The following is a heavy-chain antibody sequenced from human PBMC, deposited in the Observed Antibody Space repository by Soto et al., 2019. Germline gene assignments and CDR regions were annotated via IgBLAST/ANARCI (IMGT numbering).Heavy chain of an antibody. CDR1: GFTFSSYA. CDR3: AGGGLRFDAFDI. V-gene: IGHV3-23*01. CDR2: ISGSGGST. D-gene: IGHD3-16*01. J-gene: IGHJ3*02. Sequence: GGSLRLSCAASGFTFSSYAMSWVRQAPGKGLEWVSAISGSGGSTYYADSVKGRFTISRDNSKNTLYLQMNSLRAEDTAVYYCAGGGLRFDAFDIWGQGTMVTVSS.